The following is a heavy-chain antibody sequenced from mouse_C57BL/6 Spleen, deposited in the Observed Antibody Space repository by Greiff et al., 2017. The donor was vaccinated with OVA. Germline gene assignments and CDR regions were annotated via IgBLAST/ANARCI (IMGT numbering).Heavy chain of an antibody. V-gene: IGHV1-61*01. CDR1: GYTFTSYW. CDR3: ARKDGYLYYYAMDY. D-gene: IGHD2-3*01. J-gene: IGHJ4*01. Sequence: VQLQQSGAELVRPGSSVKLSCKASGYTFTSYWMDWVKQRPGQGLEWIGNIYPSDSETHYNQKFKDKATLTVDKSSSTAYMQLSSLTSEDSAVYYCARKDGYLYYYAMDYWGQGTSVTVSS. CDR2: IYPSDSET.